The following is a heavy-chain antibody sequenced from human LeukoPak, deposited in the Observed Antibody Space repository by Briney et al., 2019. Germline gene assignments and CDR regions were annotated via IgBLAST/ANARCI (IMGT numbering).Heavy chain of an antibody. Sequence: PGGSLRLSCAASGFTFDDYAMHWVRQAPGKGLEWVSGISWNSGSIGYADSVKGRFTISRDNAKNSLYLQMNSLRAEDTALYYCAKAELDPWGQGTLVTVSS. CDR3: AKAELDP. CDR1: GFTFDDYA. CDR2: ISWNSGSI. V-gene: IGHV3-9*01. J-gene: IGHJ5*02.